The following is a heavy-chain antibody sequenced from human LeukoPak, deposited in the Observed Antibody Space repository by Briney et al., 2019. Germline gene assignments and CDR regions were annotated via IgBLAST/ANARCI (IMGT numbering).Heavy chain of an antibody. CDR2: IYTSGST. V-gene: IGHV4-61*02. D-gene: IGHD2-15*01. J-gene: IGHJ4*02. CDR3: ARNSCSGGSCYDNRGYFDY. Sequence: PSETLSLTCTVSGDSISGGSYYWSWIRQPAGKGLEWIGRIYTSGSTNYNPSLKSRVTISVDTSKNQFSLKLSSVTAADTAVYFCARNSCSGGSCYDNRGYFDYWGQGTLVTVSS. CDR1: GDSISGGSYY.